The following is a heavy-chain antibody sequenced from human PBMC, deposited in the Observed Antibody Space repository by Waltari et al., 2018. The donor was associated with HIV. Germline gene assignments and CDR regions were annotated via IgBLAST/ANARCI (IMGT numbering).Heavy chain of an antibody. V-gene: IGHV4-34*01. CDR2: IHHKGNT. D-gene: IGHD3-10*01. CDR3: AGGRWTMVVSVLAAHYSSYRMDP. J-gene: IGHJ6*02. CDR1: VGSFTDYS. Sequence: QVHLQQWGAGLVKPPETLSLTCAVYVGSFTDYSWSWIRQPPGKGLEWIGDIHHKGNTNYNPSLKSRVTISVDTSKSQISLKLSSLTAADTAVYFCAGGRWTMVVSVLAAHYSSYRMDPWGQGTPVIVSS.